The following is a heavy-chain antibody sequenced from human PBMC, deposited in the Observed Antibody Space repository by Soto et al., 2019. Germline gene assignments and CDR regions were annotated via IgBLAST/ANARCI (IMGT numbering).Heavy chain of an antibody. V-gene: IGHV1-3*01. CDR3: AREEGVSSSFYYYED. Sequence: ASVKVSCKTSGYTFITSTIHWLRQAPGQRLEWMGWINPGTGNTKFSQTFQGRVTLTRDTSASTAYLELRSLTSEDTAVFYCAREEGVSSSFYYYEDWGQGTLVTVSS. CDR2: INPGTGNT. J-gene: IGHJ4*02. CDR1: GYTFITST. D-gene: IGHD6-6*01.